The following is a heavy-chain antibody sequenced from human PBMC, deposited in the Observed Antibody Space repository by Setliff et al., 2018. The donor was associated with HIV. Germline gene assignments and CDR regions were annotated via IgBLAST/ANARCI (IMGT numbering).Heavy chain of an antibody. CDR1: GGSISSYY. CDR3: ARARGSSWYVDYYYGMDV. Sequence: ETLSLTCTVSGGSISSYYWSWIRQPPGEGLEWIGYIYYSGSTNYNPSLKSRVTISVDTSKNQFSLKLSSVTAADTAVYYCARARGSSWYVDYYYGMDVWGQGTTVTVSS. CDR2: IYYSGST. J-gene: IGHJ6*02. D-gene: IGHD6-13*01. V-gene: IGHV4-59*01.